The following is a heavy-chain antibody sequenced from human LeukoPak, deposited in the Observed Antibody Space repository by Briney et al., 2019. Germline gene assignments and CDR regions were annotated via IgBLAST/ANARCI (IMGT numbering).Heavy chain of an antibody. CDR2: IRYDGSNK. CDR3: AKSMVRGYASFDY. CDR1: GFTFSSYG. Sequence: GGSLRLSCAASGFTFSSYGMHWVRQAPGKGLEWVAFIRYDGSNKYYADSVKGRFTISRDNSKNTLYLQMNSLRAEDTAVHYCAKSMVRGYASFDYWGQGTLVTVSS. V-gene: IGHV3-30*02. J-gene: IGHJ4*02. D-gene: IGHD3-10*01.